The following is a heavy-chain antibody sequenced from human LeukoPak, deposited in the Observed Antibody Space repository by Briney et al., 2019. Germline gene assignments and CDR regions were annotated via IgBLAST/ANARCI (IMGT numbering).Heavy chain of an antibody. J-gene: IGHJ4*02. D-gene: IGHD6-19*01. Sequence: GGSLRLSCAASGFTFSSYDMHWVRQATGKGLGWVSAIDTAGDTYYPGSVKGRFTISRENAKNSLYLQMNSLRAGDTAVYYCAIAPLAGSAFDYWGQGTLVTVSS. CDR1: GFTFSSYD. CDR3: AIAPLAGSAFDY. V-gene: IGHV3-13*01. CDR2: IDTAGDT.